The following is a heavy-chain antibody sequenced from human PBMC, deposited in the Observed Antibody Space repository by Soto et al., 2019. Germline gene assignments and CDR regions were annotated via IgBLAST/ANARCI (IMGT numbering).Heavy chain of an antibody. CDR3: ARETYYYDSSGYADAFDI. D-gene: IGHD3-22*01. V-gene: IGHV1-69*12. Sequence: QVQLVQSGAEVKKPGSSVKVSCKASGGTFSSYAISWVQQAPGQGLEWMGGIIPIFGTANYAQKFQGRVTITADESTSTAYMELSSLRSEDTAVYYCARETYYYDSSGYADAFDIWGQGTMVTVSS. CDR2: IIPIFGTA. J-gene: IGHJ3*02. CDR1: GGTFSSYA.